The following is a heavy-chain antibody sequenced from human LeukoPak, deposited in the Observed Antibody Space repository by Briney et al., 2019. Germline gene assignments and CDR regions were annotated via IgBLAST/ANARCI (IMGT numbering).Heavy chain of an antibody. CDR1: GGSFSDYY. CDR3: ARQGASYGDYVCGYYYMDV. CDR2: INHSGSA. Sequence: PSETLSLTCAVYGGSFSDYYWIWIRQSPGKGLEWLGQINHSGSANYNPSLKSRITISVDSSKNQFSLELTSVTAADTAVYYCARQGASYGDYVCGYYYMDVWGRGTTVTVSS. D-gene: IGHD4-17*01. J-gene: IGHJ6*03. V-gene: IGHV4-34*01.